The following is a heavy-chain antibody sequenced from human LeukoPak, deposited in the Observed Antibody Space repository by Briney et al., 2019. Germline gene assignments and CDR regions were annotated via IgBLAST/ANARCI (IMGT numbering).Heavy chain of an antibody. J-gene: IGHJ3*02. Sequence: SETLSLICTVSGGSISSYYWSWIRQPPGKGLEWIGYIYYSGSTNYNPSLKSRVTISVDTSKNQFSLKLSSVTAADTAVYYCARDRCSSTSCYDAFDIWGQGTMVTVSS. CDR2: IYYSGST. V-gene: IGHV4-59*01. CDR3: ARDRCSSTSCYDAFDI. D-gene: IGHD2-2*01. CDR1: GGSISSYY.